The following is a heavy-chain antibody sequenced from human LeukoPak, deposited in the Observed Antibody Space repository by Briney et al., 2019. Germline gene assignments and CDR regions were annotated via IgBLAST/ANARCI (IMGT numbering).Heavy chain of an antibody. CDR1: GYTFTGYY. CDR3: ARGVWEYSSSSDWFDP. V-gene: IGHV1-2*02. CDR2: INPNSGGT. Sequence: ASVKVSCKASGYTFTGYYMHWVRQAPGQGLEWMGWINPNSGGTNYAQKFQGRVTMTRDTSISTAYMELSRLRSDDTAVYYCARGVWEYSSSSDWFDPWGQGTLVTVSS. J-gene: IGHJ5*02. D-gene: IGHD6-6*01.